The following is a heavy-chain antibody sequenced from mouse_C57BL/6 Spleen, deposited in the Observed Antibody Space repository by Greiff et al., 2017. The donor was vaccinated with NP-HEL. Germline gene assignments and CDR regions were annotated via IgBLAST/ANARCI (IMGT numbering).Heavy chain of an antibody. Sequence: EVKVVESGGGLVKPGGSLKLSCAASGFTFSSYAMSWVRQTPEKRLEWVATISDGGGYTYYPDNVKGRFTISRDNAKNNLYLQMSHLKSEDTAMYYCARGIYDGYYAWFAYGGQGTLVTVSA. CDR2: ISDGGGYT. CDR1: GFTFSSYA. D-gene: IGHD2-3*01. J-gene: IGHJ3*01. V-gene: IGHV5-4*03. CDR3: ARGIYDGYYAWFAY.